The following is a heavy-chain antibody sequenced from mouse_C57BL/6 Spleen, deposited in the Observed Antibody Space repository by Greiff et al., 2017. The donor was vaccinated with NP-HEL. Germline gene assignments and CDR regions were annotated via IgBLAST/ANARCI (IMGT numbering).Heavy chain of an antibody. CDR3: ARDRKVAMDY. CDR2: INYDGSST. Sequence: EVKLVESEGGLVQPGSSMKLSCTASGFTFSDYYMAWVRQVPEKGLEWVANINYDGSSTYYLDSLKSRFIISRDNAKNILYLQISSLKSEDTATYYCARDRKVAMDYWGQGTSVTVSS. CDR1: GFTFSDYY. V-gene: IGHV5-16*01. J-gene: IGHJ4*01.